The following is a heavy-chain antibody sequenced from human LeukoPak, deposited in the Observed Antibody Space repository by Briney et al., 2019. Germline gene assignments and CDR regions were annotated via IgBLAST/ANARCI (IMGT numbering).Heavy chain of an antibody. CDR3: ARDRVGASLGYYYYMDV. J-gene: IGHJ6*03. CDR1: GGSISSSSYY. V-gene: IGHV4-39*07. CDR2: IYYSGST. D-gene: IGHD1-26*01. Sequence: PSETLSLTCTVSGGSISSSSYYWGWIRQPPGKGLEWIGSIYYSGSTNYNPSLKSRVTISVDTSKSQFSLKLSSVTAADTAVYYCARDRVGASLGYYYYMDVWGKGTTVTVSS.